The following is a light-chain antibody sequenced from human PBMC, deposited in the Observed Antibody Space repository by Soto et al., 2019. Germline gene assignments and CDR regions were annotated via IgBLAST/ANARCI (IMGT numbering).Light chain of an antibody. V-gene: IGKV3-15*01. J-gene: IGKJ2*01. Sequence: EIVMTQSPATLSVSPGERATLSCRASQSVSSNLAWYQQKPGQAPRLLIYGASIRATGIPARFSGSGSGTEFTLTISSRQSDDFAVYYCRQYNNWPRTFGQGTKLEIK. CDR1: QSVSSN. CDR2: GAS. CDR3: RQYNNWPRT.